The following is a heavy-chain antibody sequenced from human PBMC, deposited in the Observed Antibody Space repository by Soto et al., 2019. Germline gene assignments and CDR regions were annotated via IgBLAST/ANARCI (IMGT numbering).Heavy chain of an antibody. D-gene: IGHD2-8*01. Sequence: LSLTCTVSGGSSNEYYWRWIRQPPGKGLEWIGYIHYTGSTNYNPSLKSRVTISIDTSNNQLSLKLSSVTTADTAVYDCARAEKVYAISGALDIWGQGTMVTVSS. CDR3: ARAEKVYAISGALDI. CDR2: IHYTGST. CDR1: GGSSNEYY. V-gene: IGHV4-59*01. J-gene: IGHJ3*02.